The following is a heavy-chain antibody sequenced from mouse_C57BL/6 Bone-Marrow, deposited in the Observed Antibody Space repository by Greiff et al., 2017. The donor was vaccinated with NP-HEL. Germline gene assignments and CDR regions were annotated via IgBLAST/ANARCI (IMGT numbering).Heavy chain of an antibody. J-gene: IGHJ4*01. Sequence: EVQVVESGGGLVQPGGSLKLSCAASGFTFSDYGMAWVRQAPRKGPEWVAFISNLAYSIYYADTVTGRFTISRENAKNTLYLEMSSLRSEDTAMYYCARRVGRRWLFYAMDYWGQGTSVTVSS. CDR2: ISNLAYSI. D-gene: IGHD2-3*01. CDR3: ARRVGRRWLFYAMDY. CDR1: GFTFSDYG. V-gene: IGHV5-15*01.